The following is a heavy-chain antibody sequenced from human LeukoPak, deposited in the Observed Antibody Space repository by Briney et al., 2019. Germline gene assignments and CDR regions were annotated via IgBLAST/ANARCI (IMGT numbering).Heavy chain of an antibody. D-gene: IGHD3-10*01. Sequence: ASVKVSCKASGYTFTGYYMHRVRQAPGQGLEWMGWINPNSGGTNYAQKFQGRVTMTRDTSISTAYMELSRLRSDDTAVYYCASSHYGSGSYYNPWGQGTLVTVSS. CDR2: INPNSGGT. CDR1: GYTFTGYY. CDR3: ASSHYGSGSYYNP. J-gene: IGHJ5*02. V-gene: IGHV1-2*02.